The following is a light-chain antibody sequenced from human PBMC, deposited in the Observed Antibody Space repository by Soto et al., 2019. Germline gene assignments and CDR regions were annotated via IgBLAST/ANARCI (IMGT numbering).Light chain of an antibody. CDR3: QQRSNWPQYT. CDR2: DAS. J-gene: IGKJ2*01. V-gene: IGKV3-11*01. CDR1: QSVSSY. Sequence: EIVLTQSPATLSLSPGERATLSCRASQSVSSYLAWYQQKPGQAPRLLIYDASNRATGIPARFSGSGSGTDFTLTISSLEPEDFAVYYCQQRSNWPQYTFGQWTKLEIK.